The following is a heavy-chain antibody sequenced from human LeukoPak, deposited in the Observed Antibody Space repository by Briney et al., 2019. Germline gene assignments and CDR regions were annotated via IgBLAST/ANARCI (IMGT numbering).Heavy chain of an antibody. V-gene: IGHV3-21*01. CDR2: ISSSSSYI. CDR1: GFTFSSYS. CDR3: AKDHVVGEWRGFYYYYYGMNV. Sequence: GGSLRLSCAASGFTFSSYSMNWVRQAPGKGLEWVSSISSSSSYIYYADSVKGRFTISRDNAKNSLYLQMNSLRAEDTAVYYCAKDHVVGEWRGFYYYYYGMNVWGQGTTVTVSS. D-gene: IGHD3-10*01. J-gene: IGHJ6*02.